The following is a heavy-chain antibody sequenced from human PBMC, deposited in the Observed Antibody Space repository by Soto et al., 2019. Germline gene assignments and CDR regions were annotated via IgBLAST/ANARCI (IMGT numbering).Heavy chain of an antibody. CDR3: ATDRTRYCSGGSCYLQYQDY. V-gene: IGHV4-39*02. CDR1: GGSISSSSYY. J-gene: IGHJ4*02. CDR2: IYYSGST. Sequence: SETLSLTCTVSGGSISSSSYYWGWIRQPPGKGLEWIGSIYYSGSTYYNPSLKSRVTISVDTSKNQFSLKLSSVTAADTAVYYCATDRTRYCSGGSCYLQYQDYWGQGTLVTVSS. D-gene: IGHD2-15*01.